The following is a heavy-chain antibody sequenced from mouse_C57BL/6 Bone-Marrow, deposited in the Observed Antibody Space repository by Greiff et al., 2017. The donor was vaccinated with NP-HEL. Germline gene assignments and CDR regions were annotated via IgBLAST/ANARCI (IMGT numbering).Heavy chain of an antibody. CDR3: TRWTLYYDYLYYFDY. V-gene: IGHV1-15*01. J-gene: IGHJ2*01. CDR1: GYTFTDYE. CDR2: IDPETGGT. D-gene: IGHD2-4*01. Sequence: QVQLQQSGAELVRPGASVTLSCKASGYTFTDYEMHWVKQTPVHGLEWIGAIDPETGGTAYNQKFKGKAILTADKSSSTAYMELRSLTSEDSAVYYCTRWTLYYDYLYYFDYWGQGTTLTVSS.